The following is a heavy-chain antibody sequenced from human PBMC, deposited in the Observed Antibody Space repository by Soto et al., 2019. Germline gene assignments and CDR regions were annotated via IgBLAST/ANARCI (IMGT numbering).Heavy chain of an antibody. CDR2: IYYSGST. CDR1: GGSVSSGSYY. D-gene: IGHD6-13*01. J-gene: IGHJ6*02. V-gene: IGHV4-61*01. CDR3: AAAAAEYSHGEIHFGDGYNAYYYGMDV. Sequence: PSETLSLTCTVSGGSVSSGSYYWSWIRQPPGKGLEWIGYIYYSGSTNYNPSLKSRVTISVDTSKNQFSLQLNSVTPEDTAVYYCAAAAAEYSHGEIHFGDGYNAYYYGMDVWGQGTTVTVSS.